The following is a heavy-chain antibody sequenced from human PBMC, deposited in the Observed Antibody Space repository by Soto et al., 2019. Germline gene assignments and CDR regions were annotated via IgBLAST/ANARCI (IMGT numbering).Heavy chain of an antibody. CDR3: ARHGYSSSWYPDH. J-gene: IGHJ4*02. V-gene: IGHV5-51*01. Sequence: ASLKISCQASGYRFSSFWIGWVRHMPGKGLEWMGIAQPGHSDTRYSPSFQGHVTISADESTNTSYLQWSSLRASDTAIYFCARHGYSSSWYPDHWGQGNTVTVSS. CDR1: GYRFSSFW. CDR2: AQPGHSDT. D-gene: IGHD6-13*01.